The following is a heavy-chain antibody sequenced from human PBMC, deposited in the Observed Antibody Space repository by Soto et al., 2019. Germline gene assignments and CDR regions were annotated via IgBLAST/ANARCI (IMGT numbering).Heavy chain of an antibody. CDR1: GYTFTDYY. D-gene: IGHD2-8*01. V-gene: IGHV1-2*02. J-gene: IGHJ6*02. Sequence: GASVKVSCKASGYTFTDYYVHWVRQAPGQGLEWMGWINPNSGGTKTAQKFQGRVTVTRDTSISTAYMDLSRLRPDDTVVYYFAIDVTRPQCCTNGVCQFHYYDMAVWGQGTMVTVCS. CDR2: INPNSGGT. CDR3: AIDVTRPQCCTNGVCQFHYYDMAV.